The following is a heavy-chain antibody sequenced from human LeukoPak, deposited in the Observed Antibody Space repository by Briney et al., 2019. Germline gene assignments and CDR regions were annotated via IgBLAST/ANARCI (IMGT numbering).Heavy chain of an antibody. V-gene: IGHV3-9*01. J-gene: IGHJ4*02. Sequence: GRSLRLSCAASGFTFDDYAMHWVRQAPGKGLEWVSGISWNSGSIGYADSVKGRFTISRDSAKNSLYLQMNSLRAEDTALYYCAKDMSKDYWGQGTLVTVSS. CDR3: AKDMSKDY. CDR1: GFTFDDYA. CDR2: ISWNSGSI.